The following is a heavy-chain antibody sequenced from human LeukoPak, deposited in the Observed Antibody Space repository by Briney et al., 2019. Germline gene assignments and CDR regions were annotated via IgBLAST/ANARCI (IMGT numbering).Heavy chain of an antibody. V-gene: IGHV3-23*01. CDR3: AKPGERYYYDSSGYYFGY. D-gene: IGHD3-22*01. Sequence: GGSLRLSCAASGFTFSSYAMSWVRQAPGKGLEWVSAISGGGGSTYYADSVKGRFTISRDNSKNTLYLQMNSLRAEDTAVYYCAKPGERYYYDSSGYYFGYWGQGTLVTVSS. CDR2: ISGGGGST. CDR1: GFTFSSYA. J-gene: IGHJ4*02.